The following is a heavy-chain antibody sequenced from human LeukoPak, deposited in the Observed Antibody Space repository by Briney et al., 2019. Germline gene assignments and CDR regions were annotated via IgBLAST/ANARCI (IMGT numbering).Heavy chain of an antibody. D-gene: IGHD3-22*01. Sequence: PSETLSLTCAVPGGSISSSNWWSWVRQPPGKGLEWIGEIYHSGSTNYNPSLKSRVTISVDKSKNQFSLKLSSVSAADTAVYYCARDGRYYDSSGYIRGFDYWGQGTLVTVSS. CDR3: ARDGRYYDSSGYIRGFDY. CDR2: IYHSGST. CDR1: GGSISSSNW. V-gene: IGHV4-4*02. J-gene: IGHJ4*02.